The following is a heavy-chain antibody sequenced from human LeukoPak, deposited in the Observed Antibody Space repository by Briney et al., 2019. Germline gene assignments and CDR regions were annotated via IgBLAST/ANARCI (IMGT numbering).Heavy chain of an antibody. CDR3: ARAGSITMIVVARGFDY. Sequence: GGSLRLSCAASGFTFSSYAMSWVRQAPGKGLEWVSAISGSGGSTYYADSVKGRFTISRDNAKDSLYLQMNSLRAEDTAVYYCARAGSITMIVVARGFDYWGQGTLVTVSS. V-gene: IGHV3-23*01. CDR2: ISGSGGST. CDR1: GFTFSSYA. D-gene: IGHD3-22*01. J-gene: IGHJ4*02.